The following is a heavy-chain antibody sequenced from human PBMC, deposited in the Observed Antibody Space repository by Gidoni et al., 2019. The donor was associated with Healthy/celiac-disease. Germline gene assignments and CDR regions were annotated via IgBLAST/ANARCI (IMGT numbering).Heavy chain of an antibody. CDR2: IIPIFGTA. CDR3: ARLIGSRWLDI. J-gene: IGHJ3*02. V-gene: IGHV1-69*12. Sequence: QVQLVQSGAEVTKPGSSVKVSCKASGCTFSSYAISWVRQDPGQGLEWMGGIIPIFGTANYEQKFQGRVTITADESTSTAYMELSSLRSEDTAVYDCARLIGSRWLDIWGQGTMVTVSS. D-gene: IGHD3-10*01. CDR1: GCTFSSYA.